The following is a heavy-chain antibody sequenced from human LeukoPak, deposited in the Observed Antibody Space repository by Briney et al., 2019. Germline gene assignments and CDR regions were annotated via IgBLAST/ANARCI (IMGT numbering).Heavy chain of an antibody. V-gene: IGHV1-18*01. D-gene: IGHD6-13*01. J-gene: IGHJ5*02. CDR1: GYTFTSYG. CDR3: ARDRRDPLAAAGTDWFDP. CDR2: ISAYNGNT. Sequence: ASVKVSCKASGYTFTSYGISWVRQAPGQGLEWMGCISAYNGNTNYAQKLQGRVTMTTDTSTSTAYMELRSLRSDDTAVYYCARDRRDPLAAAGTDWFDPWGQGTLVTVSS.